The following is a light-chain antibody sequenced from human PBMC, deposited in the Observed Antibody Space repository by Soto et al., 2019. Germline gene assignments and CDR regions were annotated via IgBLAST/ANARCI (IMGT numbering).Light chain of an antibody. Sequence: DIQMTQSPSTLSASVGDRVTIICRASEDIRTWLAWYQQKPGKAPKLLIYSASSLETGVPSRFSGSGSGTDFTLTISSLQPDDFAAYFCQHYKSFSLTFGGGTKVDIK. V-gene: IGKV1-5*03. J-gene: IGKJ4*01. CDR2: SAS. CDR1: EDIRTW. CDR3: QHYKSFSLT.